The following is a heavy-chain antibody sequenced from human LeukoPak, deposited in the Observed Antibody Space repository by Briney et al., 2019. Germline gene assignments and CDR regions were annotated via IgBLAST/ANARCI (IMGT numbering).Heavy chain of an antibody. CDR1: GFTFSSYW. V-gene: IGHV3-7*01. J-gene: IGHJ4*02. Sequence: GGSLRLSCAASGFTFSSYWMSWVRQAPGKGLEWVANIKQDGSEKYYVDSVKGRFTISRDNAKNSLYLQMNSLRAEDTAVYYCARVPDYDFWSGYWVDYWGQGTLLTVSS. D-gene: IGHD3-3*01. CDR2: IKQDGSEK. CDR3: ARVPDYDFWSGYWVDY.